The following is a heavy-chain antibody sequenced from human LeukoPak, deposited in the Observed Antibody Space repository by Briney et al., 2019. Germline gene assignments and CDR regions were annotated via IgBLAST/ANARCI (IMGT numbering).Heavy chain of an antibody. CDR1: GGSISSYY. D-gene: IGHD3-10*01. V-gene: IGHV4-59*01. J-gene: IGHJ4*02. CDR2: IYYSGST. CDR3: ARLFKVRGVISY. Sequence: SETLSLTCTVSGGSISSYYWSWIRQPPGKGLEWIGYIYYSGSTNYNPSLKSRVTISVDTSKNQFSLKLSSVTAADTAVYYCARLFKVRGVISYWGQGTLVTVSS.